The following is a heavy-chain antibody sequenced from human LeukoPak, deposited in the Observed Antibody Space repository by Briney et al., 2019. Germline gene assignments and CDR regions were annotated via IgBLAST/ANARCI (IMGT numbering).Heavy chain of an antibody. CDR2: IRYDGSNK. D-gene: IGHD3-22*01. CDR1: GFTFSSHG. CDR3: ARDLPYYEKRLPKNWYFDI. V-gene: IGHV3-30*02. Sequence: GGSLRLSCAASGFTFSSHGTHWVRQTPAKGLEWVAFIRYDGSNKYYADSVKGRFTISRDNAKNSLYLQMNSLRAEDTAVYYCARDLPYYEKRLPKNWYFDIWGRGTLVTVSS. J-gene: IGHJ2*01.